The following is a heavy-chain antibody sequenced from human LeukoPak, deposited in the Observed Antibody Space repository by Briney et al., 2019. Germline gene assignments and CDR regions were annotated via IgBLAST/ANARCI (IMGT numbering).Heavy chain of an antibody. CDR1: GSSISTYY. V-gene: IGHV4-59*08. Sequence: ETLSLTCTVSGSSISTYYWTWIRQPPGKGLEWIGYIYYSGSTNYYNPSLRSRVTISVDTSKNQFSLKLSSVTAADTAIYYCARGCSGGTCYGGGRVIVDWGQGTLVTVSS. CDR3: ARGCSGGTCYGGGRVIVD. CDR2: IYYSGST. J-gene: IGHJ4*02. D-gene: IGHD2-15*01.